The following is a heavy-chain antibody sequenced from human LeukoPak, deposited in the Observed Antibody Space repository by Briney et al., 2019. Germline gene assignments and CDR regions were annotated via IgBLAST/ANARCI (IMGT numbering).Heavy chain of an antibody. CDR2: IYYSGST. J-gene: IGHJ5*02. Sequence: PSETLSLTCTVSGGSISSYYWSWIRQPPGKGLEWIGYIYYSGSTNYNPSLKSRVTMSVDTSKNQFSLKLSSVTAADTAVYYCARHLGYCSGGSCYFDWFDPWGQGTLVTVSS. D-gene: IGHD2-15*01. CDR1: GGSISSYY. V-gene: IGHV4-59*08. CDR3: ARHLGYCSGGSCYFDWFDP.